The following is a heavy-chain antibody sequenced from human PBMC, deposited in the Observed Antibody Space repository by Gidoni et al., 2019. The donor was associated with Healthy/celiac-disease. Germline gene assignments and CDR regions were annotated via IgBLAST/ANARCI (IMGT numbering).Heavy chain of an antibody. V-gene: IGHV4-59*01. D-gene: IGHD4-17*01. CDR3: ARVPYGDFYYFDY. J-gene: IGHJ4*02. CDR1: GGSISSYY. Sequence: QVQLQESGPGLVKPSETLSLTCPVSGGSISSYYWTWIRQPPGKGLEWIGYIYYSGSTNYNPSLKSRVTISVDTSKNQFSLKLSSVTAADTAVYYCARVPYGDFYYFDYWGQGTLVTVSS. CDR2: IYYSGST.